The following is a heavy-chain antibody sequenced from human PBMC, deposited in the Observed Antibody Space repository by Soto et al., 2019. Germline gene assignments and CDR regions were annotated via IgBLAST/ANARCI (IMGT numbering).Heavy chain of an antibody. V-gene: IGHV4-31*03. D-gene: IGHD2-15*01. J-gene: IGHJ6*02. CDR3: ARVGYCSGGSCYGYYYYYGMDV. CDR1: GGSISSGGYY. Sequence: VHLQESGPGLVKPSRTLSLSCTVSGGSISSGGYYWSWIRQHPGRGLEWIGYIYYSGSIYYNPSLKSRVTISVDTSKNQFSLDLSSVTAADTAVYYCARVGYCSGGSCYGYYYYYGMDVWDQGTTVTVSS. CDR2: IYYSGSI.